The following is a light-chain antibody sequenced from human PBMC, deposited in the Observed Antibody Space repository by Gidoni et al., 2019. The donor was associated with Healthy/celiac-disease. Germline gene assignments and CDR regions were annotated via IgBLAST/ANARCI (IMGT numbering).Light chain of an antibody. CDR2: LNSDGSH. Sequence: QLVLTHSPSASASLGASVKLTCTLSSGHSSYAIAWHQQQPEKGPRYLMKLNSDGSHSKGDGIPDRFSGSSSGAERYLTISSLQSEDEADYYCQTWGTPHVVFGGGTKLTVL. CDR1: SGHSSYA. CDR3: QTWGTPHVV. J-gene: IGLJ2*01. V-gene: IGLV4-69*01.